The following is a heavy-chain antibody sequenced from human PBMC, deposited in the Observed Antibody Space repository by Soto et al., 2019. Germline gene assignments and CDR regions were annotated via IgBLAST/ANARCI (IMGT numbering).Heavy chain of an antibody. Sequence: QVQLQQWGAGLLKPSETLSLTCAVYGVSFSGYYWNWIRQPPGKGLEWIGEISHSGSTNYNPSLKSRVTISVDTSKNQLTLKLSSVTAADTAVYYCARGGKHLAPPGYWGQGTLVTVSS. J-gene: IGHJ4*02. CDR1: GVSFSGYY. V-gene: IGHV4-34*01. CDR2: ISHSGST. CDR3: ARGGKHLAPPGY.